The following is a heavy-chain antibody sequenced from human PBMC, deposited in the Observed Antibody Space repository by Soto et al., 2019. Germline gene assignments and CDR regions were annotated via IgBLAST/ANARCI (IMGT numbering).Heavy chain of an antibody. D-gene: IGHD5-12*01. Sequence: QVQLVQSGAEVKKPGASVKVSCKASGYTFTSYGISWVRQAPGQGLEWMGWISAYNGNTNYAQKLQGRVTMTTDTSTSVAYMVSRSLRSDDTSVYYCARERGGYSGYGIDYWGHGSLVVVCS. J-gene: IGHJ4*01. CDR1: GYTFTSYG. CDR3: ARERGGYSGYGIDY. V-gene: IGHV1-18*01. CDR2: ISAYNGNT.